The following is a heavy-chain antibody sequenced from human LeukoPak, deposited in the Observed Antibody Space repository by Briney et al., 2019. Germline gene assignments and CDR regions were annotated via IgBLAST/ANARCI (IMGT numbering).Heavy chain of an antibody. J-gene: IGHJ6*03. V-gene: IGHV1-2*02. CDR1: GYTFTGYY. CDR3: ARVNWGGFGEFTYYYYYYMDV. CDR2: INPNSGST. D-gene: IGHD3-10*01. Sequence: ASVKVSCKASGYTFTGYYMHWVRQAPGQGLEWMGWINPNSGSTNYAQKFQGRVTMTRDTSISTAYMELSRLRSDDTAVYYCARVNWGGFGEFTYYYYYYMDVWGKGTTVTVSS.